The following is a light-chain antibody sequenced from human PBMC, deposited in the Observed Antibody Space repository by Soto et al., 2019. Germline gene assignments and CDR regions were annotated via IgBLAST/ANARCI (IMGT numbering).Light chain of an antibody. J-gene: IGLJ2*01. V-gene: IGLV2-8*01. CDR3: SSYAGSNPVV. Sequence: QSALTQPPSASGSPGQSVTISCTGTSSDVGGYNYVSWYQQHPGKAPRLMIYEVSKRPSGVPDRFSGSKSGNTASLTVSGLQAEDVADYYCSSYAGSNPVVFGGGTKLTVL. CDR1: SSDVGGYNY. CDR2: EVS.